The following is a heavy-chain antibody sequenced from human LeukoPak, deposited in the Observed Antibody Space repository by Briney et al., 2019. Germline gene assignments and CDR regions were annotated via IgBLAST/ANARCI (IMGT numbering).Heavy chain of an antibody. D-gene: IGHD6-19*01. CDR2: IFHTGSGST. CDR1: GGSISPYY. CDR3: ARHAVYAGSGWAFDY. V-gene: IGHV4-59*08. J-gene: IGHJ4*02. Sequence: SETLSLTCTVSGGSISPYYWSWIRQPPGKGLEWIGYIFHTGSGSTSHNPSLKSRVTISVDMSKNQFSLNLNSVTAADTAVYYCARHAVYAGSGWAFDYWGQGTLVTVSS.